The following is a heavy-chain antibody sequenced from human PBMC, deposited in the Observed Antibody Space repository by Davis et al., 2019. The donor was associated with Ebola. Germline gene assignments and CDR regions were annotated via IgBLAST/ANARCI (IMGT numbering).Heavy chain of an antibody. D-gene: IGHD1-26*01. CDR2: ISAFHGKT. Sequence: ASVKVSCKASGYTFSSYGVTWVRQAPGQGLEWLGSISAFHGKTNYAQIVQDRVTMTIDASATTAYMELRSLTSDDTAVYYCARGGQLGDHWGQGNLVTVSS. V-gene: IGHV1-18*01. J-gene: IGHJ5*02. CDR3: ARGGQLGDH. CDR1: GYTFSSYG.